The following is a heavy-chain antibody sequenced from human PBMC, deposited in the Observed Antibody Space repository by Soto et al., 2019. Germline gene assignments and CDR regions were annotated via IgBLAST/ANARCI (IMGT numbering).Heavy chain of an antibody. V-gene: IGHV3-21*01. CDR3: ARDGYLAVGMDV. Sequence: EVQLVESGGGLVKPGGSLRLSCAASGFTFSSYSMNWVRQAPGKGLEWVSSISSSSSYIYYADSVKGRFTISRDNAKNSLYLQMNSLRAEDTAVYYCARDGYLAVGMDVSGQGTTVTVSS. CDR1: GFTFSSYS. D-gene: IGHD1-1*01. J-gene: IGHJ6*02. CDR2: ISSSSSYI.